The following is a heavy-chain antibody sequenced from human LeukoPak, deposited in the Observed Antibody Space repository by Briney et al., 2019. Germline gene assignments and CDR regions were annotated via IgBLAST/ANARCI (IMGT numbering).Heavy chain of an antibody. V-gene: IGHV1-18*01. D-gene: IGHD3-3*01. CDR2: ISAYNGNT. CDR3: GRDSRITIFGVVIDDAFDI. CDR1: GYTFTSYG. J-gene: IGHJ3*02. Sequence: ASVKVSCKASGYTFTSYGISWVRQAPGQGLEWMGWISAYNGNTNYAQKLQGRVTITTYTCTSTAYMELRRLRSDDAAVYYCGRDSRITIFGVVIDDAFDIWGQGTMVTVSS.